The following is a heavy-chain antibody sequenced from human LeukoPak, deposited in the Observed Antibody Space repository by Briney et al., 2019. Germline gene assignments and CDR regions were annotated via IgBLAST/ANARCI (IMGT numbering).Heavy chain of an antibody. D-gene: IGHD6-13*01. CDR2: INPSGGST. CDR3: TRGYSSSWPLDY. V-gene: IGHV1-46*01. J-gene: IGHJ4*02. Sequence: VASVKVSCKASGYTFTSYYMHWVRQAPGQGLEWMGIINPSGGSTSYAQKFQGRVTMTRDTSATTAYMELSSLRSEDTAVYYCTRGYSSSWPLDYWGQGTLVTVSS. CDR1: GYTFTSYY.